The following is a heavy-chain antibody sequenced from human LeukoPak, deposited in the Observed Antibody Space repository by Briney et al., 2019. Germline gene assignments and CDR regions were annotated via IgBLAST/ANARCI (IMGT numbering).Heavy chain of an antibody. CDR1: GGSISSYY. CDR3: ARAQNYGGSYSFDC. Sequence: SETLSLTCTVSGGSISSYYWSWIRQPPGKGLEWIGRIYTSGSTNYNPSLKSRVTISVDTSKNQFSLKLSSVTAADTAVYYCARAQNYGGSYSFDCWGQGTLVTVSS. D-gene: IGHD1-26*01. CDR2: IYTSGST. V-gene: IGHV4-4*08. J-gene: IGHJ4*02.